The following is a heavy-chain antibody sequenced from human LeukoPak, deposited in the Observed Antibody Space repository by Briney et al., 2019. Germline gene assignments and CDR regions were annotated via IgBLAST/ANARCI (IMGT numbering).Heavy chain of an antibody. D-gene: IGHD3-9*01. CDR3: ARRDGGHYDILTGYYLYYYYMDV. V-gene: IGHV3-7*01. CDR2: IKEDGSEK. Sequence: PGGSLRLSCAASGFTFSSYWMHWVRQAPGKGLVWVANIKEDGSEKYYVDSVKGRFTISRDNAKNSLYLQMNSLRAEDTAVYYCARRDGGHYDILTGYYLYYYYMDVWGKGTTVTVSS. CDR1: GFTFSSYW. J-gene: IGHJ6*03.